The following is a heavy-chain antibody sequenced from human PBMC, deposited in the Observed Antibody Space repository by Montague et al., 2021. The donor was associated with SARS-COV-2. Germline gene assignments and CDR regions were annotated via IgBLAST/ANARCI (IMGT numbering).Heavy chain of an antibody. V-gene: IGHV4-59*08. CDR1: GGSISSSY. D-gene: IGHD7-27*01. CDR3: ARHANWDWYYFDY. J-gene: IGHJ4*02. CDR2: IYHYGSA. Sequence: SETLSLTCSVSGGSISSSYWSWIRQPPGKGLEWNGYIYHYGSAKYNSSLRSRVTISVDTSKNQFSLTLSSVTAVDTAVSYCARHANWDWYYFDYWGQGTLVTVSS.